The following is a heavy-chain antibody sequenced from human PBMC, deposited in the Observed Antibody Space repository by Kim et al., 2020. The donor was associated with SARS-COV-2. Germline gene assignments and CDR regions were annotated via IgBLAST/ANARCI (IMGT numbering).Heavy chain of an antibody. V-gene: IGHV4-39*07. CDR3: AREKSGVLADY. J-gene: IGHJ4*02. CDR2: IYYSGST. D-gene: IGHD1-26*01. CDR1: GGSISSSSYY. Sequence: SETLSLTCTVSGGSISSSSYYWGWIRQPPGKGLEWIGSIYYSGSTYYNPSLKSRVTISVDTSKNQFSLKLSSVTAADTAVYYCAREKSGVLADYWGQGTLVTVSS.